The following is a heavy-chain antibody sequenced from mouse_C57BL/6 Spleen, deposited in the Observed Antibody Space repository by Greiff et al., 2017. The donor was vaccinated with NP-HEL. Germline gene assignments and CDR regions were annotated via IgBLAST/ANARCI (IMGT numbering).Heavy chain of an antibody. CDR1: GFTFSNYW. CDR3: TDGSSYGYAMDY. J-gene: IGHJ4*01. V-gene: IGHV6-3*01. Sequence: EVKLQESGGGLVQPGGSMKLSCVASGFTFSNYWMNWVRQSPEKGLEWVAQIRLKSDNYATHYAESVKGRFTISRDDSKSSVYLQMNNLRAEDTGIYYCTDGSSYGYAMDYWGQGTSVTVSS. CDR2: IRLKSDNYAT. D-gene: IGHD1-1*01.